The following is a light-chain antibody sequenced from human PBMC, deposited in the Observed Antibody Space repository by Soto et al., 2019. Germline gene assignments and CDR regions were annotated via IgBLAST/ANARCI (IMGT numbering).Light chain of an antibody. CDR2: EVT. Sequence: LTQPASVSGSPGQSITISCTGTSGDIGSYNRVSWYQQHPGKAPKLIIYEVTDRPSGVSNRFSGSKSGNTASLTISGLQAEDESEYYCSSYTNINTRACVFGTGTKVTVL. CDR1: SGDIGSYNR. V-gene: IGLV2-14*01. CDR3: SSYTNINTRACV. J-gene: IGLJ1*01.